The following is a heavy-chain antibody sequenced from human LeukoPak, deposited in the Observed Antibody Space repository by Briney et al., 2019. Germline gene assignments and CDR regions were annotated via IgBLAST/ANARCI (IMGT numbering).Heavy chain of an antibody. D-gene: IGHD3-10*01. CDR2: ISGSGGST. Sequence: PGGSLRLSCAASGFTFSSYAMSWVRQAPGKGLEWVSAISGSGGSTYYADSVKGRFTISRDNSKNTLYLQMNSLRAEDTAVYYCAKDWSPMVRGVIKSPLGYWGQGTLVTVSS. CDR3: AKDWSPMVRGVIKSPLGY. J-gene: IGHJ4*02. CDR1: GFTFSSYA. V-gene: IGHV3-23*01.